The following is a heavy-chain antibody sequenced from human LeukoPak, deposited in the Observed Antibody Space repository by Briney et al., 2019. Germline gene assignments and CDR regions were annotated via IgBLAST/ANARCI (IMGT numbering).Heavy chain of an antibody. Sequence: RPGGSLRLSCAASGFTFSSYGMSWVRQAPGKGLEWVSGLNWNGGSTGYTDSVKGRFIISRDNAKNSLYLQMNSLRADDTALYYCARDEEGGSYPLDYWGQGTLVTVSS. V-gene: IGHV3-20*04. J-gene: IGHJ4*02. CDR1: GFTFSSYG. CDR3: ARDEEGGSYPLDY. D-gene: IGHD1-26*01. CDR2: LNWNGGST.